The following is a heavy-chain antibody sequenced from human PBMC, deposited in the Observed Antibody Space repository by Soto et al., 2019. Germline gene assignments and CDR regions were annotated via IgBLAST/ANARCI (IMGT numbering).Heavy chain of an antibody. CDR2: IYYSGST. Sequence: SETLSLTCTVSGGSVSSGSYYWSWIRQPPGKGLEWIGYIYYSGSTNYNPSLKSRVTISVDTSNNQISLKLTSVTAADTAVYYCDRETYGDYVGYFDPWGQGSLVTVSS. V-gene: IGHV4-61*01. CDR3: DRETYGDYVGYFDP. D-gene: IGHD4-17*01. J-gene: IGHJ5*02. CDR1: GGSVSSGSYY.